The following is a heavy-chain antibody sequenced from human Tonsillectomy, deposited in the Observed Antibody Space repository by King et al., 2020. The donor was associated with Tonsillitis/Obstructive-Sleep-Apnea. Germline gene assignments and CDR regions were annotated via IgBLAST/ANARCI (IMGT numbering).Heavy chain of an antibody. CDR1: GDSISNGDYY. D-gene: IGHD2-2*01. V-gene: IGHV4-31*03. CDR3: ARGGGYCSTNSCSDFVS. Sequence: QLQESGPGLVKPSQTLSLTCTVSGDSISNGDYYWSWIRQHPGKGLEWIGYIYNSGHTYYNPSLKSRLIISVDSSKNQFSLKLSSVTAADTAVYYCARGGGYCSTNSCSDFVSWGQGTLVTVSP. J-gene: IGHJ4*02. CDR2: IYNSGHT.